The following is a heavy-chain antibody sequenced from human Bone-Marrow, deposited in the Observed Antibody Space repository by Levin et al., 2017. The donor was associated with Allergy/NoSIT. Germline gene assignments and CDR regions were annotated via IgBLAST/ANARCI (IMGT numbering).Heavy chain of an antibody. CDR2: INHSGST. V-gene: IGHV4-34*01. CDR3: ARGYFWSGYYDY. CDR1: GGSFSGYY. J-gene: IGHJ4*02. D-gene: IGHD3-3*01. Sequence: PSETLSPTCAVYGGSFSGYYWSWIRQPPGKGLEWIGEINHSGSTTYNPSLKSRVTISVDTSKNQFSLKLSSVTAADTAVYYCARGYFWSGYYDYWGQGTLVTVSS.